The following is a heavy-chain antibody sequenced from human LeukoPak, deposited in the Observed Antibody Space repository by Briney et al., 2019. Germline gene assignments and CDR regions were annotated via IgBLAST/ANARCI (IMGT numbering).Heavy chain of an antibody. Sequence: RPSVKLSCKASGGTFSSYTISWVRHAPGQGLEWMGRIIPILGIANYAQKFQGRVTLTAYKSTSTAYMELSSPRSEDTAVYYCARGDDELIPWGQGTLVTVSS. J-gene: IGHJ5*02. D-gene: IGHD3-16*01. CDR2: IIPILGIA. CDR1: GGTFSSYT. CDR3: ARGDDELIP. V-gene: IGHV1-69*02.